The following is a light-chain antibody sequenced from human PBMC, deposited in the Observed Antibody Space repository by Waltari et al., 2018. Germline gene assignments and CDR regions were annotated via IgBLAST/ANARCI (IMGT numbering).Light chain of an antibody. V-gene: IGKV1-27*01. CDR3: QKYNNVPQP. J-gene: IGKJ4*01. CDR2: AAS. CDR1: QGINTD. Sequence: DIQMTQSPSSLSASVGDRFTITCRASQGINTDLAWYQHKPGKVPNLLIYAASTLQSGVPSRFSGSGSGTTFTLTISSLQPEDVATYYCQKYNNVPQPFGGGTKVEI.